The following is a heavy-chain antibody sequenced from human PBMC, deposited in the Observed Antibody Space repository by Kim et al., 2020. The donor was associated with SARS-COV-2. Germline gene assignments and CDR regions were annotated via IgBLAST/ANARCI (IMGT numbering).Heavy chain of an antibody. Sequence: GGSLRLSCAASGFTFGIYAMSWARQAPGKGLEWVSTISDSGRNTHDADSVKDRFTISRDNSMNTLYVQMNSLRAEDTAVYYCDASDFWGQGTLVTVSS. J-gene: IGHJ4*02. CDR2: ISDSGRNT. V-gene: IGHV3-23*01. CDR3: DASDF. CDR1: GFTFGIYA.